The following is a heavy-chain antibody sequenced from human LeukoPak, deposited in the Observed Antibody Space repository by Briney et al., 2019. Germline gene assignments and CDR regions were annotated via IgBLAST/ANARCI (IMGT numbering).Heavy chain of an antibody. CDR2: IYYSGST. CDR1: GGSISSSSYY. D-gene: IGHD6-13*01. CDR3: ASGRKQQLYGY. Sequence: PSETLSLTCTVSGGSISSSSYYWGWIRQPPGKGLEWIGSIYYSGSTYYNPSLKSRVTISVDTSKNQFSLKLSSVAAADTAVYYCASGRKQQLYGYWGQGTLVTVSS. V-gene: IGHV4-39*01. J-gene: IGHJ4*02.